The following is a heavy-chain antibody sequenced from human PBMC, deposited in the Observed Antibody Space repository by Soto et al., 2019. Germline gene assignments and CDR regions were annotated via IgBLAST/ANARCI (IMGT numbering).Heavy chain of an antibody. CDR1: GGSISSGDYY. V-gene: IGHV4-31*03. J-gene: IGHJ5*02. CDR3: PRWWSGSRQGFDP. Sequence: QVQLQESGPGLVKPSQTLSLTCTVSGGSISSGDYYWSWIRQHPGKGLEWIGYIYYSGSTYYNPSLKSRVTISVDTSKNQLSLKLNSVTAADTAVYYCPRWWSGSRQGFDPWGQGTLATFSS. D-gene: IGHD3-3*01. CDR2: IYYSGST.